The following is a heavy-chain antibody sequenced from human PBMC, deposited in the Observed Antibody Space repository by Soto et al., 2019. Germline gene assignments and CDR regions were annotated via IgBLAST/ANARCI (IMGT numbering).Heavy chain of an antibody. D-gene: IGHD6-19*01. V-gene: IGHV4-38-2*01. Sequence: SETLSLTCAVSGYSISSGYYWGWIRQPPGKGLEWIGSLYHTGSNYYNPSLKSRVTISVDTSKNHFSLKLSSVTAADTAVYYCSRAVDGTIGAFDIWGQGTMVTVSS. CDR1: GYSISSGYY. CDR2: LYHTGSN. CDR3: SRAVDGTIGAFDI. J-gene: IGHJ3*02.